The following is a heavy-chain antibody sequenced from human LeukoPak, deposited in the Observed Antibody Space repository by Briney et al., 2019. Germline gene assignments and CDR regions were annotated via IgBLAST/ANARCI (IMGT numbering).Heavy chain of an antibody. D-gene: IGHD5-12*01. V-gene: IGHV1-69*05. CDR1: GGPFSSYA. CDR2: IIPIFGTA. Sequence: ASVKVSCKASGGPFSSYAISWVRQAPGQGLEWMGGIIPIFGTANYAQKFQGRVTITTDESTSTAYMELSSLRSEDTAVYYCARGVATIFPFRGYYYYMDVWGTGTTVTVSS. J-gene: IGHJ6*03. CDR3: ARGVATIFPFRGYYYYMDV.